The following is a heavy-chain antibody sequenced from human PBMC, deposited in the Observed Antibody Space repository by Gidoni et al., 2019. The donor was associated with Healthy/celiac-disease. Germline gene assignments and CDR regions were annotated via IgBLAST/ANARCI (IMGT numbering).Heavy chain of an antibody. J-gene: IGHJ4*02. CDR2: IIPIFGTA. Sequence: QVQLVQSGAEVKKPGSSVKVSCKASGGTFSSYAISWVRHAPGQGLEWMGGIIPIFGTANYAQKFQGRVTITADESTSTAYMELSSLRSEDTAVYYCASGMVRGVIGFGDYWGQGTLVTVSS. CDR1: GGTFSSYA. D-gene: IGHD3-10*01. V-gene: IGHV1-69*01. CDR3: ASGMVRGVIGFGDY.